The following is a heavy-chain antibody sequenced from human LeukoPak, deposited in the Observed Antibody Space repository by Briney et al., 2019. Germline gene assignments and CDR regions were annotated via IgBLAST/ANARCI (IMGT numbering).Heavy chain of an antibody. CDR1: GYTFTSYG. Sequence: ASVKVSCKASGYTFTSYGISWVRQAPGQGLEWMGWISAYNGNTNYAQKPQGRVTMTTDTSTSTAYMELRSLRSDDTAVYYCARSAVVVPAAIGAAFDYWGQGTLVTVSS. J-gene: IGHJ4*02. CDR2: ISAYNGNT. CDR3: ARSAVVVPAAIGAAFDY. V-gene: IGHV1-18*01. D-gene: IGHD2-2*02.